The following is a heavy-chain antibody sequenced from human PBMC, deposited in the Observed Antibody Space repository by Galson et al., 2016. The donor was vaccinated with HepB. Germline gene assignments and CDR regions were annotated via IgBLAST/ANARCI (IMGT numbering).Heavy chain of an antibody. CDR3: VRDGLGYYGGRSCVLDY. Sequence: SLRLSCAASGYVFSKDNINWVRQAPGKGLEWVAVVWFDGITTYYADSVKGRFTISRDNSKSTVDLQMNNLRVEDTAVYSCVRDGLGYYGGRSCVLDYWGQGRLVTVSS. CDR1: GYVFSKDN. V-gene: IGHV3-33*01. D-gene: IGHD4-23*01. CDR2: VWFDGITT. J-gene: IGHJ4*02.